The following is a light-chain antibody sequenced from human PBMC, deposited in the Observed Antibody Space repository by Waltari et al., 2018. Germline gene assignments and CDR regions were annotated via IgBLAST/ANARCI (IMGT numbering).Light chain of an antibody. CDR2: RAS. V-gene: IGKV3-20*01. CDR3: QKHGSLPAT. CDR1: KSRSSY. Sequence: VLLQPPRTTPSSPREGVTPPSCGGRKSRSSYLVWYQQKPGQPPRLLIYRASRRATGIPDRFSGSGSGTDFSLTISRLEPEDFGVYYCQKHGSLPATFGQGTKVEIK. J-gene: IGKJ1*01.